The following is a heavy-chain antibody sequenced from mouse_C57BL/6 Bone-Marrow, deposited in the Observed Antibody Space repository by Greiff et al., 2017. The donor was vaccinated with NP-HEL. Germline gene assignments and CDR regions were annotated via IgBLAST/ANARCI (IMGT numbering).Heavy chain of an antibody. CDR1: GFTFSSYA. CDR3: ARGSWFAY. CDR2: ISDGGSYT. Sequence: EVQLQQSGGGLVKPGGSLKLSCAASGFTFSSYAMSWVRQTPEKRLEWVATISDGGSYTYYPDNVKGRFTISRDNAKNNLYLQMSHLKSEDTAMYYCARGSWFAYWGQGTLVTVSA. V-gene: IGHV5-4*01. D-gene: IGHD3-1*01. J-gene: IGHJ3*01.